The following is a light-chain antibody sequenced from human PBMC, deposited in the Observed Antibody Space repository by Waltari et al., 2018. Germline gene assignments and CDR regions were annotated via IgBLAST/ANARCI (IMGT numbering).Light chain of an antibody. V-gene: IGKV3-15*01. CDR3: QQYNNCWT. CDR2: GAS. CDR1: QSVSSN. Sequence: EIVMPQSPATLSVSPGERATLSCRASQSVSSNLAWYQQKPGQAPRLLIYGASTRATGIPARFSGSGSGTEFTLTISSLQSEDFAVYYCQQYNNCWTFGQGTKVEIK. J-gene: IGKJ1*01.